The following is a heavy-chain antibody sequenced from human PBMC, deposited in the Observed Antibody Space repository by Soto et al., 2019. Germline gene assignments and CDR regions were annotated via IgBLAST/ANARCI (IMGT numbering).Heavy chain of an antibody. CDR3: ARDKGVTCLDN. Sequence: QLHLVESGGGVFQPGRSRGLSCAASGVAFTRSGMQWVRQAPGKGLEWVAFIFSDGSSKYYADSVKGRFTISRDNSKNTLYLQMNNLRAEDTAIYYCARDKGVTCLDNWGQGTLVTVSS. J-gene: IGHJ4*02. CDR2: IFSDGSSK. V-gene: IGHV3-33*01. D-gene: IGHD2-8*01. CDR1: GVAFTRSG.